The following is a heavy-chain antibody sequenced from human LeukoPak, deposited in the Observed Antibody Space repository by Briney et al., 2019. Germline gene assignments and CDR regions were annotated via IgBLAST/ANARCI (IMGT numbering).Heavy chain of an antibody. Sequence: GGSLRLSCAASGFTFSSYDMHWVRQGTGKGLEWVSATGTAGDTYYPGSVKGRFPTSRENAKNSLCLQMNSLRVGDTAVYYCARGRGWGTFDIWGQGTMVTVSS. J-gene: IGHJ3*02. V-gene: IGHV3-13*04. CDR1: GFTFSSYD. CDR3: ARGRGWGTFDI. CDR2: TGTAGDT. D-gene: IGHD3-10*01.